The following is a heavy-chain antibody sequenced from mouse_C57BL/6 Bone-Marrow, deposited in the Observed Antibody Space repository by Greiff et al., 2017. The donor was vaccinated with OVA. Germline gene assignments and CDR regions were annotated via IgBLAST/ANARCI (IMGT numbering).Heavy chain of an antibody. CDR2: IYPGSGNT. Sequence: QVQLQQSGPELVKPGASVKISCKASGYSFTSYYIHWVKQRPGQGLEWIGWIYPGSGNTKYNEKFKGKATLTADTSSSTAYMQLSSLTSEDSAVYYCASAHSNWGNCFDYWGQGTTLTVSA. D-gene: IGHD2-5*01. CDR3: ASAHSNWGNCFDY. J-gene: IGHJ2*01. CDR1: GYSFTSYY. V-gene: IGHV1-66*01.